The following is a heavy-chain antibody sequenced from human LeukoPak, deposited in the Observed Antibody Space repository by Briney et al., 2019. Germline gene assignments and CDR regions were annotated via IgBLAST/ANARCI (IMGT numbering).Heavy chain of an antibody. D-gene: IGHD3-22*01. J-gene: IGHJ3*02. CDR3: ARDYLTDYYDSSGLDI. CDR1: GYTFTGYS. V-gene: IGHV1-2*02. CDR2: INPNSGGT. Sequence: ASVKVSCKASGYTFTGYSMHWVRQAPGQGLEWMGWINPNSGGTNYAQKFQGRVTMTRDTSISTAYMELSRLRSDDTAVYYCARDYLTDYYDSSGLDIWGQGTMVTVSS.